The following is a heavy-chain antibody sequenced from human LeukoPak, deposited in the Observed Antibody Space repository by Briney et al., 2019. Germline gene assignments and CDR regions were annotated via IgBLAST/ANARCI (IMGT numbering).Heavy chain of an antibody. CDR3: AKKAQYNGNYPLDY. D-gene: IGHD1-26*01. V-gene: IGHV3-23*01. CDR1: GFTFSSYS. CDR2: TSDRGDYT. J-gene: IGHJ4*02. Sequence: GGSLRLSCAASGFTFSSYSMSWVRQAPGKGLEWVSGTSDRGDYTYYADPVKGRFTISRDNPENTLYLQMNNLRAEDTALYFCAKKAQYNGNYPLDYWGQGTLVTVSS.